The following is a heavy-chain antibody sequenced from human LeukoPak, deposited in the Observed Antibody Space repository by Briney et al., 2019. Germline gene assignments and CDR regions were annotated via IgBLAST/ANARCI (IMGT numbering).Heavy chain of an antibody. CDR1: GYTFTGYY. CDR2: INPNSGGT. J-gene: IGHJ6*03. V-gene: IGHV1-2*02. Sequence: ASVKVSCKASGYTFTGYYMHWVRQAPGQGLEWMVWINPNSGGTNYAQKFQGRVTMTRDTSISTAYMELSRLRSDDTAVYYCASSFGGVIDAYYYYYYMDVWGKGTTVTISS. CDR3: ASSFGGVIDAYYYYYYMDV. D-gene: IGHD3-16*02.